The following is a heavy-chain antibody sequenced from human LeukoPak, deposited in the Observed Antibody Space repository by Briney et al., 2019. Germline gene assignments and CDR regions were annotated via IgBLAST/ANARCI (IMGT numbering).Heavy chain of an antibody. D-gene: IGHD3-9*01. CDR3: AQTDESRYFDWFDY. J-gene: IGHJ4*02. V-gene: IGHV2-5*02. CDR2: FYWDDDK. Sequence: SGPTLVNPSQTLTLTFTFSGFSLSSSGVSVGWFRQPPGKALERLALFYWDDDKRYSPSLESRLTITKDTSKNQVVLTMTNMDPVDTATCYCAQTDESRYFDWFDYWGQGTLVTVSS. CDR1: GFSLSSSGVS.